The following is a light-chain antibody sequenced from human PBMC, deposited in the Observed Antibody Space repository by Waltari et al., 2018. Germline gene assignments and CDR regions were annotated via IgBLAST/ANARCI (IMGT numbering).Light chain of an antibody. V-gene: IGKV3-11*01. CDR2: DAS. J-gene: IGKJ1*01. CDR1: QSVSSY. CDR3: QQRINWPGT. Sequence: EIVLTQSPATLSLSPGERATLSCRASQSVSSYVAGYQQNPGQAPRLLIYDASNRATGIPARFSGSGSGTDFTLTISSLEPEDFAIYYCQQRINWPGTFGQGTKVEIK.